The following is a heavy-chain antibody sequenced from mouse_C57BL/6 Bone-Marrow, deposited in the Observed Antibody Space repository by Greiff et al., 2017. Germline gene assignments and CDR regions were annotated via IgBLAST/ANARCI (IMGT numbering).Heavy chain of an antibody. V-gene: IGHV1-64*01. CDR2: IHPNSGST. CDR3: ARRRSYYGTSLWYFDV. Sequence: QVQLQQPGAELVKPGASVKLSCKASGYTFTSYWMHWVKQRPGQGLEWIGMIHPNSGSTNYNEKFKSKATLTVDTSSSTAYMQLSSLTSEDSAVYYCARRRSYYGTSLWYFDVWGTGTTVTVSS. J-gene: IGHJ1*03. CDR1: GYTFTSYW. D-gene: IGHD1-1*01.